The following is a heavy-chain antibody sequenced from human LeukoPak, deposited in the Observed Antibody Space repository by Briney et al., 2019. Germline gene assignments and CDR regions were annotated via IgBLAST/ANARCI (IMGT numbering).Heavy chain of an antibody. CDR3: ARAWYSSGWYDY. V-gene: IGHV4-59*01. Sequence: KPSETLSLTCTVSGGSISSYYWSWIRQPPGKGLEWIGYIYYSGSTNYNPSLKSRVTISVDTSKNQFSLKLSSVTAADTAVYYCARAWYSSGWYDYWGQGTLVTVSS. CDR2: IYYSGST. CDR1: GGSISSYY. J-gene: IGHJ4*02. D-gene: IGHD6-19*01.